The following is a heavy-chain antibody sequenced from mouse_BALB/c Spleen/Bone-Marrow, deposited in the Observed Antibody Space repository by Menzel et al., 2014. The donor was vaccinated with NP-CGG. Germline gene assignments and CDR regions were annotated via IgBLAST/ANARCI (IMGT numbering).Heavy chain of an antibody. V-gene: IGHV5-6-3*01. CDR3: AREDYDGFAY. J-gene: IGHJ3*01. CDR1: GFTFSSYG. CDR2: INRNGGST. D-gene: IGHD2-4*01. Sequence: VEYGGGLVQPGGSLKLSCAASGFTFSSYGMSWVRQTTGKRLELGATINRNGGSTYYPDSVKGRFTISRDNAKNTRFLQMSSLKSEDTAMYYCAREDYDGFAYWGQGTLVTVSA.